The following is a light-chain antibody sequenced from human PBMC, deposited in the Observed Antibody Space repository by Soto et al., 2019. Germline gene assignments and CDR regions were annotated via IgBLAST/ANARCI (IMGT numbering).Light chain of an antibody. CDR1: QTVSKF. Sequence: DIHMTQSPPSLSASVGDRVTITCRASQTVSKFLNWYQQKPGKAPDLLIYTTSTLHSGVPSRFSGSGSGTDFTLTINSLQPEDIATYYCQQTNSFPRTFGQGTKVDI. J-gene: IGKJ1*01. CDR2: TTS. V-gene: IGKV1-39*01. CDR3: QQTNSFPRT.